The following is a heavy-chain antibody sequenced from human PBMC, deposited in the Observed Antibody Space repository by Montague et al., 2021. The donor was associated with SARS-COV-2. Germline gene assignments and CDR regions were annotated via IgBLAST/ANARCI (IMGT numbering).Heavy chain of an antibody. V-gene: IGHV3-23*01. CDR2: ITGSGGST. D-gene: IGHD3-22*01. Sequence: SLRPSCAASGLTFRSYGMSWVRQAPGKGLEWVSGITGSGGSTYYADSVKGRFTISRDNSKNTLYLQMNSLRAEDTAVYYCAKGYYYDTSGYLHPFDYWGQGTLVTISS. J-gene: IGHJ4*02. CDR1: GLTFRSYG. CDR3: AKGYYYDTSGYLHPFDY.